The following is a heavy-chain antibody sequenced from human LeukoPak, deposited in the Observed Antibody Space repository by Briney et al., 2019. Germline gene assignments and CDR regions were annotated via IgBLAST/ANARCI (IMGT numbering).Heavy chain of an antibody. CDR2: ISGSGGST. V-gene: IGHV3-23*01. D-gene: IGHD6-13*01. CDR1: GFTFSSYA. Sequence: GGSLRLSCAASGFTFSSYAMSWVRQAPGEGLEWVSAISGSGGSTYYADSVKGRFTISRDNSKNTLYLQMNSLRAEDTAVYYCAKESIAAAQADNWFDPWGQGTLVTVSS. J-gene: IGHJ5*02. CDR3: AKESIAAAQADNWFDP.